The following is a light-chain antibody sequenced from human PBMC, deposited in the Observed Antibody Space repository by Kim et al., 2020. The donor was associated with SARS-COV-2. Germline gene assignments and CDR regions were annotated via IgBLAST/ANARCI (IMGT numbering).Light chain of an antibody. CDR1: QSVSSNY. V-gene: IGKV3-20*01. CDR2: SAY. CDR3: QQCSRSPGT. J-gene: IGKJ1*01. Sequence: SPEDTAPPSCTASQSVSSNYSAWYLKRPGAAPRLLFYSAYSTATVIPDMGTGSGGGTDFTLTIRGQAPEDSVEYYCQQCSRSPGTFGQGTKLEIK.